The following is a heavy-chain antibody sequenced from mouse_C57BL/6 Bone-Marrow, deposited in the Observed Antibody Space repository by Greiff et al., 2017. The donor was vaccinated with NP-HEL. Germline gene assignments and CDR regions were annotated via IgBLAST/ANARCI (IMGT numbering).Heavy chain of an antibody. V-gene: IGHV1-15*01. D-gene: IGHD1-1*01. CDR2: IDPETGGT. Sequence: VQLQQSGAELVRPGASVTLSCKASGYTFTDYEMHWVKQTPVHGLEWIGAIDPETGGTAYNQKFKGKAILTADKSSSTAYMELRSLTSEDSAVYYCTRRPIYYYGSSPAWFAYWGQGTLVTVSA. CDR3: TRRPIYYYGSSPAWFAY. CDR1: GYTFTDYE. J-gene: IGHJ3*01.